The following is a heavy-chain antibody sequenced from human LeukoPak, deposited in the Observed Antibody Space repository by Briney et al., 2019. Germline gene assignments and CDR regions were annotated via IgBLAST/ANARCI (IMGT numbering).Heavy chain of an antibody. CDR2: IHYAGKP. D-gene: IGHD3-16*01. CDR1: GGSISGHY. Sequence: SETLSLTCSVSGGSISGHYWTWIRQPPGKGLEWIGQIHYAGKPDYNPSLKSRITISVDTSKNQVSLQVSSVTAADSAIYYCARFGVDYDMDVWGHGTTVTVFS. V-gene: IGHV4-59*11. CDR3: ARFGVDYDMDV. J-gene: IGHJ6*02.